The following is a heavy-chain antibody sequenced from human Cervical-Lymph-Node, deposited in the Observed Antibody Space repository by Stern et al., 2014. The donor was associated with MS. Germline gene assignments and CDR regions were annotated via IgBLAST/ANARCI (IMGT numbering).Heavy chain of an antibody. CDR1: GGTFSRYG. V-gene: IGHV1-69*01. Sequence: QVQLVESGAEVRKPGSSVKVSCKASGGTFSRYGISWVRQATGQGLEWVGGIIPVVGTADYAEQFQGRVTITADGSTSTAYMELSSLTSADTAVYYCARGPYNRDFFEYWGQGTLVTVSS. J-gene: IGHJ4*02. CDR3: ARGPYNRDFFEY. CDR2: IIPVVGTA. D-gene: IGHD1-1*01.